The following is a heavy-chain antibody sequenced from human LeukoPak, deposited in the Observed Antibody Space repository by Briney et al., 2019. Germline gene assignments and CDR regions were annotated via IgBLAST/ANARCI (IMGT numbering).Heavy chain of an antibody. Sequence: ASVKVSCKTSGYSFTDYYIHCVRQAPGQGLEWMGWINTKSGRTSSARKFQGRVTMTRDPSITTVYMDMAWLTSDDTAIYFCARADFIDAGPYLIGPWGQGTLVTVSS. CDR3: ARADFIDAGPYLIGP. CDR2: INTKSGRT. CDR1: GYSFTDYY. D-gene: IGHD3-3*01. V-gene: IGHV1-2*02. J-gene: IGHJ5*02.